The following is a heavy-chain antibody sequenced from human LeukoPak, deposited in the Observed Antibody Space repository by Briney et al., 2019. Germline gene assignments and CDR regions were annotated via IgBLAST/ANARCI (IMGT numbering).Heavy chain of an antibody. Sequence: SEXLSLTXXVSGGSISSSNYNWGWIRQPPGKGLEWVGSIYYSGSTYYNPSLKSRVTISVDTSKNQFSLKLSSVTAADTAVYYCARLGDSYATDYWGQGTLVTVSS. CDR2: IYYSGST. J-gene: IGHJ4*02. D-gene: IGHD5-18*01. V-gene: IGHV4-39*01. CDR1: GGSISSSNYN. CDR3: ARLGDSYATDY.